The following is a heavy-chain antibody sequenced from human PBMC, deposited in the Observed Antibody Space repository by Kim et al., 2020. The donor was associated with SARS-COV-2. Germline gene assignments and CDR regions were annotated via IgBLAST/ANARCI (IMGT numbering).Heavy chain of an antibody. D-gene: IGHD2-21*02. CDR1: GYTLTELS. Sequence: ASVKVSCKVSGYTLTELSMHWVRQAPGKGLEWMGGFDPEDGETIYAQKFQGRVTITEDTATDTAYMELSSLRSEDTAVYYCATDRGGDSSNYYCGMDVWGQGTTVTVSS. CDR3: ATDRGGDSSNYYCGMDV. J-gene: IGHJ6*02. V-gene: IGHV1-24*01. CDR2: FDPEDGET.